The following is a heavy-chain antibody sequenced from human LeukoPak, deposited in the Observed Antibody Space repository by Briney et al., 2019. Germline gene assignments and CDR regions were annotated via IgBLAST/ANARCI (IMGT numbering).Heavy chain of an antibody. CDR3: APPDIESRRDGYNQFDY. Sequence: ASVKVSCKASGYTFTSYAMNWVRQAPGQGLEWMGWINTNTGNPTYAQGFTGRFVFSLDTSVSTAYLQISSLKAEDTAVYYCAPPDIESRRDGYNQFDYWGQGTLVTVSS. CDR2: INTNTGNP. V-gene: IGHV7-4-1*02. D-gene: IGHD5-24*01. J-gene: IGHJ4*02. CDR1: GYTFTSYA.